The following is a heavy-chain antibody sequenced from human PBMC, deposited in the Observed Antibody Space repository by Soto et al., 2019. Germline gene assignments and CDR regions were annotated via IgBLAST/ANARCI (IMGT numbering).Heavy chain of an antibody. CDR1: GFTFNSYS. V-gene: IGHV3-23*01. Sequence: GGSLRLSCAASGFTFNSYSMSWVRQAPGKGLEWVSTLTGSAFGTWYTGSVKGRFTVSRDNSKNTLYLQMNSLRAEDTAVYYCAKDRCSGGSCHYFDLWGQGSLVTVSS. D-gene: IGHD2-15*01. CDR2: LTGSAFGT. J-gene: IGHJ4*02. CDR3: AKDRCSGGSCHYFDL.